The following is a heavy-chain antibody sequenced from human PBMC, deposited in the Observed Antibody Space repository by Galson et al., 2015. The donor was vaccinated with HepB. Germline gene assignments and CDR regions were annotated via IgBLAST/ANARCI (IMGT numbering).Heavy chain of an antibody. V-gene: IGHV1-58*01. CDR3: AAESGGSPYSSSAFDY. CDR2: IVVGSGNT. D-gene: IGHD6-6*01. CDR1: GFTFTSSA. J-gene: IGHJ4*02. Sequence: SVKVSCKASGFTFTSSAVQWVRQARGQRLEWIGWIVVGSGNTNYAQKFQERATITRDMSTSTAYMELSSLRSEDTAVYYCAAESGGSPYSSSAFDYWGQGTLVTVSS.